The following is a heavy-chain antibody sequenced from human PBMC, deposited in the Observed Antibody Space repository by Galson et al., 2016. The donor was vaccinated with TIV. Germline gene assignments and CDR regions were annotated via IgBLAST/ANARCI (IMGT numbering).Heavy chain of an antibody. V-gene: IGHV1-69*13. CDR1: GGTFNIYA. D-gene: IGHD6-13*01. CDR3: ARPSSSCRGCSDYYHMDV. Sequence: SVKVSCKASGGTFNIYAISWVRQAPGQGLEWMGGILPIFGAANYAQKFQGRVTITADESTNTAYMELSSLKSEDTAVYYCARPSSSCRGCSDYYHMDVWGKGTTVTVSS. CDR2: ILPIFGAA. J-gene: IGHJ6*03.